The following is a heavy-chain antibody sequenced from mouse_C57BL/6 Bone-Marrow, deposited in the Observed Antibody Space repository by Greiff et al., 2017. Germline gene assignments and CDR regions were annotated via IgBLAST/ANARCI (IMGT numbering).Heavy chain of an antibody. D-gene: IGHD2-4*01. CDR2: IYPGSGST. Sequence: QVQLQQPGAELVKPGASVKMSCKASGYTFTSYWITWVKQRPGQGLEWIGGIYPGSGSTNYNEKFKSKATLTVDTSSSTAYMQLSSLTSEDSAVYYCARSGRYYDYTCDYWGKGTTLTVSS. CDR1: GYTFTSYW. CDR3: ARSGRYYDYTCDY. V-gene: IGHV1-55*01. J-gene: IGHJ2*01.